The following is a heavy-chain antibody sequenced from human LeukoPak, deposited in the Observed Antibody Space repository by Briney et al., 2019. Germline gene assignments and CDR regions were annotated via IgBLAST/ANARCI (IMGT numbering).Heavy chain of an antibody. Sequence: GASVKVSCKASGYTFTSYGISWVRQAPGQGLEWMGWISAYNGNTNYAQKLQGRVTMTTDTSTSTAYMELRSLRSDDTAVYYCATDRGRSYTRFLDFDYWGQGTLVTVSS. J-gene: IGHJ4*02. CDR3: ATDRGRSYTRFLDFDY. D-gene: IGHD3-3*01. CDR2: ISAYNGNT. CDR1: GYTFTSYG. V-gene: IGHV1-18*01.